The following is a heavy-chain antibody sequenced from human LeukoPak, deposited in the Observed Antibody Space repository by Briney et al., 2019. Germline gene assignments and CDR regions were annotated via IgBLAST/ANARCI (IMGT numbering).Heavy chain of an antibody. CDR1: GFTFDDYG. V-gene: IGHV3-20*01. CDR3: ARESSSSPGWYYYYYMDV. D-gene: IGHD6-6*01. CDR2: INWNGGST. Sequence: PGGSLRLSCAASGFTFDDYGMSWVRQAPGKGLEWVSGINWNGGSTGYADSVKGRFTISRDNAKNSLYLQMNSLRAEDTALYHCARESSSSPGWYYYYYMDVWGKGTTVTVSS. J-gene: IGHJ6*03.